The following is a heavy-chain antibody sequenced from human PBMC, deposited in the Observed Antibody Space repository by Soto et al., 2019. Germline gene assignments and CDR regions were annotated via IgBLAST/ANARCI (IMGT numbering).Heavy chain of an antibody. J-gene: IGHJ4*02. D-gene: IGHD1-20*01. CDR3: ARSRGYNWNQSDYFDY. CDR1: GGSISSYY. Sequence: SETLSLTCTVSGGSISSYYWSWIRQPAGKGLEWIGRIYTSGSTNYNPSLKSRVTMSVDTSKNQFSLKLSSVTAADPAVYYCARSRGYNWNQSDYFDYWGQGTLVTVSS. V-gene: IGHV4-4*07. CDR2: IYTSGST.